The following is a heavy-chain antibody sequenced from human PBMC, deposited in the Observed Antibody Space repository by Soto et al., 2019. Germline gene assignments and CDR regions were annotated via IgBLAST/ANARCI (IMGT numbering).Heavy chain of an antibody. CDR3: VKCGGYDSFDF. CDR2: IYYIERT. J-gene: IGHJ4*02. Sequence: SETLSLTCSVTGVTISNGDYSWNWIRQPPGKGLEWLGYIYYIERTYYNPSFKSRLTISIDRTRNEFFLELTSMTAADKAAYYCVKCGGYDSFDFWGQGIQVTVSS. D-gene: IGHD2-21*01. V-gene: IGHV4-30-4*08. CDR1: GVTISNGDYS.